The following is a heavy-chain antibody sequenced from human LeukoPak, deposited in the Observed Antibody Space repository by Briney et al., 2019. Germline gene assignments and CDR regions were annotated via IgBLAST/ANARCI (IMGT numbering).Heavy chain of an antibody. J-gene: IGHJ6*02. D-gene: IGHD3-10*01. CDR1: GFKFNNFW. CDR2: IKDDGSEK. Sequence: PEGSLRLSCTASGFKFNNFWMNWVRQAPGKGLEWVANIKDDGSEKSYVGSVKGRFTISRDNAKNSLYLQMNGLRVEDTAVYYYARYLPSGSYEPYYCFYGLDVWGRGTTVTVSS. CDR3: ARYLPSGSYEPYYCFYGLDV. V-gene: IGHV3-7*01.